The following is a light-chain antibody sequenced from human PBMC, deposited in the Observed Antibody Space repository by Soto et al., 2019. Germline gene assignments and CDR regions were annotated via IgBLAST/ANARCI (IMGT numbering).Light chain of an antibody. CDR2: GPS. CDR1: QSLTSRY. Sequence: ILLPQSPGTLSLSPGERATLSCMASQSLTSRYLAWYQQKPGQAPRLLSYGPSSRATGIPERFSARGSGTDFNLTITRLEPEDFAVYYCQQFAGSPRPFGQGTKLDI. J-gene: IGKJ2*01. CDR3: QQFAGSPRP. V-gene: IGKV3-20*01.